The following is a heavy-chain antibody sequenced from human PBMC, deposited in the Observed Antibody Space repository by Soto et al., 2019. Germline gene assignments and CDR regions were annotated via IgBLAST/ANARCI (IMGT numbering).Heavy chain of an antibody. CDR1: GFTFSNYG. J-gene: IGHJ6*02. V-gene: IGHV3-33*01. D-gene: IGHD3-10*01. Sequence: QVQLVESGGGVVQPGRSLRLSCAASGFTFSNYGMHWVRQAPGKGLEWVAVILNDGSNRYHADSVKDRFTICRDNSKNTLYLQMNSLRAQDTAVYYWARDDEDSGNGMDVWGQGTTVTVS. CDR3: ARDDEDSGNGMDV. CDR2: ILNDGSNR.